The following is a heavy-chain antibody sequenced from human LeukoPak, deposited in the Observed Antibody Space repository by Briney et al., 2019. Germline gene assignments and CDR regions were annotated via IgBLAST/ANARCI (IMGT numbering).Heavy chain of an antibody. Sequence: GASVKVSCKASGGTFSSYAISWVRQAPGQGLEWMGGIIPIFGTTNYAQKFQGRVTITADESTSTAYMELSSLRSDDTAVYYYARDSRHYYDTSGYHHYFDYWGQGTLVTVSS. J-gene: IGHJ4*02. CDR1: GGTFSSYA. V-gene: IGHV1-69*01. CDR3: ARDSRHYYDTSGYHHYFDY. CDR2: IIPIFGTT. D-gene: IGHD3-22*01.